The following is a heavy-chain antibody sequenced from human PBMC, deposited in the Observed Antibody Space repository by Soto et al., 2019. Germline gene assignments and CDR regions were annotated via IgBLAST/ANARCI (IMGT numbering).Heavy chain of an antibody. CDR2: ISTYNGDT. Sequence: QVQLVQSGAEVRKPGASVKVSCKASGYTFSTSGMSWLRQAPGQGLEWMGWISTYNGDTNDAPKFQDRVTMTSDTSXXTVYMELRSRRSDDTAVYYCARAGAAPYYYYGMDVWGQGTRVTVSS. V-gene: IGHV1-18*01. D-gene: IGHD2-15*01. CDR1: GYTFSTSG. CDR3: ARAGAAPYYYYGMDV. J-gene: IGHJ6*02.